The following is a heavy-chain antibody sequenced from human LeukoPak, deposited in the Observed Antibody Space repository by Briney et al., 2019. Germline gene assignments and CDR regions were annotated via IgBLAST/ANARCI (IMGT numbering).Heavy chain of an antibody. CDR1: GFTFNSFG. CDR3: ATDHGFHYGAYFDY. CDR2: ISYDGSNK. V-gene: IGHV3-30*03. D-gene: IGHD4-17*01. Sequence: PGRSLRLSCAASGFTFNSFGMHWVRQAPGKGLEWVAVISYDGSNKYSADSVKGRFTISRDNSKNTLYLQMNSPRPEDTAVYYCATDHGFHYGAYFDYWGQGTLVTVSS. J-gene: IGHJ4*02.